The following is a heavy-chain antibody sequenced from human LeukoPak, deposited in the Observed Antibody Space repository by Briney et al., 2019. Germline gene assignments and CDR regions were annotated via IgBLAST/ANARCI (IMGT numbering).Heavy chain of an antibody. V-gene: IGHV4-31*11. CDR2: IYYSGST. Sequence: SETLSLTCAVYGGSFSGYYWSWIRQHPGKGLEWIGYIYYSGSTYYNPSLKSRVTISVDTSKNQFSLKLSSATAADTAVYYCARAGPYSGYDQYYFDYWGQGTLVTVSS. CDR1: GGSFSGYY. J-gene: IGHJ4*02. CDR3: ARAGPYSGYDQYYFDY. D-gene: IGHD5-12*01.